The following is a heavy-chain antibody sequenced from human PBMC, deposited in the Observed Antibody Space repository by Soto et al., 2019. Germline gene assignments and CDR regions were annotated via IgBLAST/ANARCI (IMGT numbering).Heavy chain of an antibody. CDR2: ISGSGGST. CDR3: AKGSYCSSTSCYIGDY. CDR1: GFTFSSYA. D-gene: IGHD2-2*02. V-gene: IGHV3-23*01. J-gene: IGHJ4*02. Sequence: GGSLRLSCAASGFTFSSYAMSWVRQAPGKGLEWVSAISGSGGSTYYADSVKGRFTISRDNSKNTLYLQMNSLRAEDTAVYYCAKGSYCSSTSCYIGDYWGQGTLVTVSS.